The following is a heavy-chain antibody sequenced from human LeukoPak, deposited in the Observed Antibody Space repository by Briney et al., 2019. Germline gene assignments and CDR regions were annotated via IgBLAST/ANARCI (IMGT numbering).Heavy chain of an antibody. Sequence: GESLKISCKGSGYLFTSYWIAWVRQMPGKGLEWMGIIYPADSDTRYSPSFQGQVTISADKSISPAFLRWTSLKASDTAIYYCARGRGTGSPIGPRYFDLWGRGTLVTVSS. D-gene: IGHD3-10*01. CDR2: IYPADSDT. CDR1: GYLFTSYW. CDR3: ARGRGTGSPIGPRYFDL. J-gene: IGHJ2*01. V-gene: IGHV5-51*01.